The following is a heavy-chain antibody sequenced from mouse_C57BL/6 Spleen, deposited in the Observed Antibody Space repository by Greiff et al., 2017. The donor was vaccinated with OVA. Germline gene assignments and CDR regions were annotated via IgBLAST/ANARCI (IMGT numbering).Heavy chain of an antibody. CDR3: ARGGRGYVDY. Sequence: QVQLQQPGAELVMPGASVKLSCKASGYTFTSYWMHWVKQRPGQGLEWIGELDPSDSYTNYNQRFKGKSPLTVDKSSSTAYMQLSSLTSEDSAVYYCARGGRGYVDYWGQGTTLTVSS. CDR2: LDPSDSYT. V-gene: IGHV1-69*01. CDR1: GYTFTSYW. J-gene: IGHJ2*01.